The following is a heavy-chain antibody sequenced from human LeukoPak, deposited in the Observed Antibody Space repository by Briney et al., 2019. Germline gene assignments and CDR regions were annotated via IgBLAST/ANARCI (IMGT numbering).Heavy chain of an antibody. CDR1: GVTFTNYP. V-gene: IGHV1-69*06. D-gene: IGHD3-10*01. CDR2: FISMFGTP. J-gene: IGHJ4*02. CDR3: VRGRQYFFDD. Sequence: SVKVSCKASGVTFTNYPMNWVRQAPGQGLEWMGRFISMFGTPNYAQKFQDRVTMTADKSTNTLYLELRNLRSEDTAMYYCVRGRQYFFDDWGQETLVTVSS.